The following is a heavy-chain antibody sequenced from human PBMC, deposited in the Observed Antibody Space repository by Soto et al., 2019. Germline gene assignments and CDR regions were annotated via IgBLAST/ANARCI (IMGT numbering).Heavy chain of an antibody. CDR3: AFGNHSYYLAY. CDR2: IWYDGSDK. V-gene: IGHV3-33*01. J-gene: IGHJ4*02. D-gene: IGHD3-16*01. CDR1: GFTFSGFG. Sequence: GGSLRLSCAASGFTFSGFGMHWVRQAPGKGLEWVAIIWYDGSDKYYADSVKGRFTISRDNSKNTLYLQMNSLRAEDTAVYHCAFGNHSYYLAYWGQGTPVTVSS.